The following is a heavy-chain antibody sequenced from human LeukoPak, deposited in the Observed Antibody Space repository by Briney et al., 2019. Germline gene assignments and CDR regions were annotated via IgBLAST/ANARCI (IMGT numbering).Heavy chain of an antibody. Sequence: ASVKVSCKASGNTFTSYGISWVRQAPGQGLEWMGWISAYNGNTNYAQKLQGRVTMTTDTSTSTAYMELRSLRSDDTAVYYCARDLEYYDSSGYENFDYWGQGTLVTVSS. CDR1: GNTFTSYG. CDR3: ARDLEYYDSSGYENFDY. D-gene: IGHD3-22*01. V-gene: IGHV1-18*01. J-gene: IGHJ4*02. CDR2: ISAYNGNT.